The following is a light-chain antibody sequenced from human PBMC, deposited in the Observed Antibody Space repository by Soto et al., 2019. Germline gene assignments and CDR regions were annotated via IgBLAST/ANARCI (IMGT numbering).Light chain of an antibody. J-gene: IGKJ5*01. V-gene: IGKV1-5*01. CDR1: QTISSW. CDR3: QQYNTYST. CDR2: AAS. Sequence: DIQMTQSPSTLSGSVGDRVTITCRASQTISSWLAWYQQKPGKAPKLLIYAASSLKSGVPSRFSGNGSGTEFTLTISSLQPDDFATYYCQQYNTYSTFGQGTRLEIK.